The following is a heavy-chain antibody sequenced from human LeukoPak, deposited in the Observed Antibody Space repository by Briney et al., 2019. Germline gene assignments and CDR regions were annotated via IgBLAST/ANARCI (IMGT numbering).Heavy chain of an antibody. J-gene: IGHJ4*02. CDR2: IRSKAYGGTT. CDR3: TRGLSDCGGDCYIFDY. V-gene: IGHV3-49*04. D-gene: IGHD2-21*01. Sequence: GGSLGLSCTASGFTFGDYAMSWVRQAPGKGLEWVGFIRSKAYGGTTEYAASVKGRFTISRDDSKSIAYLQMNSLKTEDTAVYYCTRGLSDCGGDCYIFDYWGQGTLVTVSS. CDR1: GFTFGDYA.